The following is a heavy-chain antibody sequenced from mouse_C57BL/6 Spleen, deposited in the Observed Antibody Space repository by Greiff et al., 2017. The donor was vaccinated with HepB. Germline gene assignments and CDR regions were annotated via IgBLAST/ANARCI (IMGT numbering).Heavy chain of an antibody. CDR3: ASQGDYDYFDY. Sequence: VQLQQPGAELVMPGASVKLSCKASGYTFTSYWMHWVKQRPGQGLEWIGEIDPSDSYTNYNQKFKGKSTLTVDKSSSTAYMQLSSLTSEDSAVYYCASQGDYDYFDYWGQGTTLTVSS. D-gene: IGHD2-4*01. V-gene: IGHV1-69*01. J-gene: IGHJ2*01. CDR2: IDPSDSYT. CDR1: GYTFTSYW.